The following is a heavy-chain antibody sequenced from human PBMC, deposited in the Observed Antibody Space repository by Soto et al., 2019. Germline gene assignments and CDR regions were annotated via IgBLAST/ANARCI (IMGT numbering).Heavy chain of an antibody. CDR1: GGSIGSYY. D-gene: IGHD5-18*01. J-gene: IGHJ4*02. CDR2: IYYSGST. V-gene: IGHV4-59*08. Sequence: QVQLQESGPGLVKPSETLSLTCSVSGGSIGSYYWSWIRQPPGKGLEWIGYIYYSGSTNYNPSLKSRVTITVDTSKNQFSPKLSSVTAADTAVYYCARGGWIQIDYLGQGTLVTVSS. CDR3: ARGGWIQIDY.